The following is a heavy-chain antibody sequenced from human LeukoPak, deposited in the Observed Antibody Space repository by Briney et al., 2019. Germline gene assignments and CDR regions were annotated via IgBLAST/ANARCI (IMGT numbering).Heavy chain of an antibody. V-gene: IGHV3-7*01. J-gene: IGHJ4*02. CDR1: GFTSSSYW. Sequence: SGGSLRLSCAASGFTSSSYWMSWVRQAPGKGLEWVANIKQDGSDYYYVDSVKGRFTISRDNAKNSLYLQMNSLRAEDTAVYYCAREQTPVIHYYFDSWGQGTLVTVSS. CDR2: IKQDGSDY. CDR3: AREQTPVIHYYFDS. D-gene: IGHD3-16*02.